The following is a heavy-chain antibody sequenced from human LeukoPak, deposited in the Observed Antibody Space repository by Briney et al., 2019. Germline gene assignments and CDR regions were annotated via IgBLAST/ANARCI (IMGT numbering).Heavy chain of an antibody. V-gene: IGHV3-48*03. CDR1: GFTFSSYG. CDR2: ISSSGSTI. CDR3: ARVRTAAGTYGYYYGMDV. D-gene: IGHD6-13*01. Sequence: PGGSLRLSGAASGFTFSSYGMNWVRQAPGKGLEWVSYISSSGSTIYYADSVKGRFTISRDNAKNSLYLQMNSLRAEDTAVYYCARVRTAAGTYGYYYGMDVWGQGTTVTVSS. J-gene: IGHJ6*02.